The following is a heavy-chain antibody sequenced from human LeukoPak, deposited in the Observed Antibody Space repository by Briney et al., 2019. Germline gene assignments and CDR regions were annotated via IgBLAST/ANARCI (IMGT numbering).Heavy chain of an antibody. CDR3: ARVGCSSTSCSYSY. D-gene: IGHD2-2*01. V-gene: IGHV4-34*01. CDR1: GGSFSGYY. CDR2: INHSGST. Sequence: SETLSLTCAVYGGSFSGYYWSWIRQPPGKGLEWIGEINHSGSTNYNPSFKSRVTISVDTSKNQFSLKLSSVTAADTAVYYCARVGCSSTSCSYSYWGQGTLVTVSS. J-gene: IGHJ4*02.